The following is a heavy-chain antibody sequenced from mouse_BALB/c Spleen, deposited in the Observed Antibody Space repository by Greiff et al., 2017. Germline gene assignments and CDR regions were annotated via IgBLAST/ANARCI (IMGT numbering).Heavy chain of an antibody. CDR1: GYSFTSYW. Sequence: EVQLQQSGTVLARPGASVKMSCKASGYSFTSYWMHWVKQRPGQGLEWIGAIYPGNSDTSYNQKFKGKAKLTAVTSASTAYMELSILTNEDSAVYYCARTNDRDFDYWGQGTTLTVSS. J-gene: IGHJ2*01. CDR3: ARTNDRDFDY. CDR2: IYPGNSDT. D-gene: IGHD2-12*01. V-gene: IGHV1-5*01.